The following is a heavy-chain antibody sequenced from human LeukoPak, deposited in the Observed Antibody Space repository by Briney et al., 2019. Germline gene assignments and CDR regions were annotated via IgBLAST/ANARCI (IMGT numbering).Heavy chain of an antibody. CDR2: IGWNSVII. CDR1: GFAFDDYA. J-gene: IGHJ4*02. V-gene: IGHV3-9*01. Sequence: GRSLRLSCTASGFAFDDYAMHWVRQAPGKGLEWVSGIGWNSVIIGYADSVKGRFTISRDNAKNSLYLQMDSLRAEDSALYYCAKGRHVGATAFDCWGQGTLVTVSS. CDR3: AKGRHVGATAFDC. D-gene: IGHD1-26*01.